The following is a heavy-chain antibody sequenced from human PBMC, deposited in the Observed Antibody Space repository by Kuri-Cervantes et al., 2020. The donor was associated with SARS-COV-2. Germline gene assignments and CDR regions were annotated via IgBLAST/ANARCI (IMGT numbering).Heavy chain of an antibody. Sequence: SETLSLTCAVSGYAISSGYYWGWLRQPPGKGLEWIGRIYHSGRTYYNPSLKSRVTISVDTSKNQFSLKLSSVTAADTAVYYCARVGSALRRDFDYWGQGTLVTVSS. J-gene: IGHJ4*02. D-gene: IGHD6-25*01. CDR1: GYAISSGYY. V-gene: IGHV4-38-2*01. CDR3: ARVGSALRRDFDY. CDR2: IYHSGRT.